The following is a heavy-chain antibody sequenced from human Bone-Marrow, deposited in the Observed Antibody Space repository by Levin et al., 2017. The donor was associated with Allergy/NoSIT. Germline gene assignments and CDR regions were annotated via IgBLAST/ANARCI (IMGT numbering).Heavy chain of an antibody. CDR3: APHGAAADY. V-gene: IGHV3-7*01. Sequence: RSGGSLRLSCAASGFTFSRHWMSWVRQAPGKGLERVATANRDGSEKYYVDSVKGRFTISRDNAKSSLYLQMNSLRAEDTAVYYCAPHGAAADYWGQGTLVTVSS. D-gene: IGHD6-13*01. J-gene: IGHJ4*02. CDR2: ANRDGSEK. CDR1: GFTFSRHW.